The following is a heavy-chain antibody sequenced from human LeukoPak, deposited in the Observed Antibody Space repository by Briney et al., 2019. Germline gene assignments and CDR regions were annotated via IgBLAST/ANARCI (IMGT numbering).Heavy chain of an antibody. CDR1: GYTFTGYY. V-gene: IGHV1-2*02. CDR3: ARDYVPGVFYFDY. CDR2: VNPNNGDT. J-gene: IGHJ4*02. Sequence: ASVKVSCKASGYTFTGYYMHWVRQAPGQGLEWMGWVNPNNGDTNYAQKLQGRVTMTRDTSISTAYMELSWLRSDDTAVYYCARDYVPGVFYFDYWGQGTLVTVSS. D-gene: IGHD3-10*01.